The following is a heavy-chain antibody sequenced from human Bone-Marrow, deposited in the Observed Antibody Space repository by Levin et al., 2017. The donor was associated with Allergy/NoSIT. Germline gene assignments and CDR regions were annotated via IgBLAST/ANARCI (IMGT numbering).Heavy chain of an antibody. Sequence: PGGSLRLSCTVSGGSISSYYWSWIRQPPGKGLEWIGYIYYSGSTNYNPSLKSRVTISVDTSKNQFSLKLSSVTAADTAVYYCARGPLGTTSFDYWGQGTLVTVSS. CDR2: IYYSGST. J-gene: IGHJ4*02. CDR3: ARGPLGTTSFDY. CDR1: GGSISSYY. D-gene: IGHD1/OR15-1a*01. V-gene: IGHV4-59*01.